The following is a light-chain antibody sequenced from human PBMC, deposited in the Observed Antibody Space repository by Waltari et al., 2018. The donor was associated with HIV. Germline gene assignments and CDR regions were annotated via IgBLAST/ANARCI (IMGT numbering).Light chain of an antibody. Sequence: DVVMTQSPDSLTVSVGERATLNCKSSQSLLYGSNNKNYLAWYQQRPGHRPKLLIYWASTRQSGVPDRFSGSGSGTDFSLTISSLQAEDVAVYYCQQYYTTPITFGQGTRLEIK. CDR1: QSLLYGSNNKNY. CDR3: QQYYTTPIT. J-gene: IGKJ5*01. V-gene: IGKV4-1*01. CDR2: WAS.